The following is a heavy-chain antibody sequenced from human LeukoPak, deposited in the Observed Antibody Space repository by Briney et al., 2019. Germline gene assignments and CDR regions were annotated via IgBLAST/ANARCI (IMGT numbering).Heavy chain of an antibody. CDR2: IKSKPDGGTA. J-gene: IGHJ4*02. V-gene: IGHV3-15*01. CDR1: GCTFRNVW. D-gene: IGHD3-16*01. CDR3: STVMIRFGGVSPNY. Sequence: PGGSLRLSCAVSGCTFRNVWMNWVLQAPGKGLEWVGRIKSKPDGGTADYAAPVKGRFTISRDDSKTTLYLQMNDLKTEDTAVYYCSTVMIRFGGVSPNYWGQGTLVTVSS.